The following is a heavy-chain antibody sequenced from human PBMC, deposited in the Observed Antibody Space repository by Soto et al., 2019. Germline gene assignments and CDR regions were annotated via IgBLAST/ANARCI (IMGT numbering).Heavy chain of an antibody. J-gene: IGHJ3*02. Sequence: QVQLVQSGAEVKKPGASVKVSCKASGYTFTSYGISWVRQAPGQGLEWMGWISAYNGNTNYAQKLQGRVTMTTDTSTSTAYMELRSLRSDDTALYYCARGWTYYDSSGYYSDAFDIWGQGTMVTVSS. CDR1: GYTFTSYG. CDR3: ARGWTYYDSSGYYSDAFDI. CDR2: ISAYNGNT. V-gene: IGHV1-18*01. D-gene: IGHD3-22*01.